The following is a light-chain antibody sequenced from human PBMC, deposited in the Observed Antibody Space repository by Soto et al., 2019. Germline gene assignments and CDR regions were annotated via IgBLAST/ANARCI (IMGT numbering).Light chain of an antibody. CDR1: QSISSY. Sequence: IQMTKSPSSLSASVRDRVTITYRASQSISSYLNWYQQKPGKAPKLLIYAASSLQSGVPSRFSGSGSGTDFTLTISSLQPEDFATYYCQQSYSTPLTFGGGTKVDI. CDR3: QQSYSTPLT. V-gene: IGKV1-39*01. J-gene: IGKJ4*01. CDR2: AAS.